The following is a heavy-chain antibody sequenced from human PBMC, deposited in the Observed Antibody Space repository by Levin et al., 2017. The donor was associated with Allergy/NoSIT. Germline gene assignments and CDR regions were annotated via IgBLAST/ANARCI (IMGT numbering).Heavy chain of an antibody. CDR1: GGSIRANYY. D-gene: IGHD3-3*01. J-gene: IGHJ4*02. CDR2: NYYSGSA. CDR3: ASGDLTTSFEEYSFDY. V-gene: IGHV4-39*01. Sequence: SQTLSLPCTVSGGSIRANYYWGWIRQPPGKGLEWIGSNYYSGSAFYNPSLKSRVTISVDASRNQFSLQMSSVTAADTAAYYCASGDLTTSFEEYSFDYWGPGTLVTVSS.